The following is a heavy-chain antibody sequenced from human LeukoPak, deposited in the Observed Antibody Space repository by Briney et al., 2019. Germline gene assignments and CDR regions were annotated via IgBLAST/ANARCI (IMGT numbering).Heavy chain of an antibody. J-gene: IGHJ4*02. D-gene: IGHD3-22*01. CDR3: ARNYDSSKDGNDY. CDR2: IIPIFGTA. CDR1: GGTFSSYA. V-gene: IGHV1-69*13. Sequence: ASVKVSCKASGGTFSSYAISWVRQAPGQGLEWMGGIIPIFGTANYAQKFQGRVTITADESTSTAYMELSSLRSDDTAIYYRARNYDSSKDGNDYWGQGTLVTVSS.